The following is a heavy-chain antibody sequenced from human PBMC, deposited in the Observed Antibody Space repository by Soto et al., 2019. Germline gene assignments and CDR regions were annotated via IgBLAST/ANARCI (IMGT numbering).Heavy chain of an antibody. Sequence: SGTLSLTCAVSGASFTSNDWWTWVRQPPGRGLEWIGEIYRTGSTNYNPSLKSRVTISLDKSENQFSLKVTSLTAADTAVYYCASRDPGTSVDYWGQGTLVTVSS. CDR3: ASRDPGTSVDY. D-gene: IGHD1-7*01. CDR2: IYRTGST. J-gene: IGHJ4*02. V-gene: IGHV4-4*02. CDR1: GASFTSNDW.